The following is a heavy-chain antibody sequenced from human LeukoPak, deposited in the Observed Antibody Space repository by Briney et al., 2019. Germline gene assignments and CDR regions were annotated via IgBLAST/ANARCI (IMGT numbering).Heavy chain of an antibody. J-gene: IGHJ4*02. CDR2: IYHSGST. CDR1: GGSISGYY. D-gene: IGHD5-18*01. CDR3: ARFGTDTAAG. V-gene: IGHV4-38-2*02. Sequence: SETLSLTCTVSGGSISGYYWGWIRQPLGKGLEWIGSIYHSGSTYYNPSLKSRVTISVDKSKNQFSLKLSSVTAADTAVYYCARFGTDTAAGWGQGTLVTVSS.